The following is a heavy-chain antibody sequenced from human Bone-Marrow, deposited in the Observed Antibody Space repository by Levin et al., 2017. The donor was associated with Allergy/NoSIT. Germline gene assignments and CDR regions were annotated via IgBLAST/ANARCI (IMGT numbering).Heavy chain of an antibody. Sequence: SVKVSCKASGGTFSSYTISWVRQAPGQGLEWMGRIIPILGIANYAQKFQGRVTITADKSTSTAYMELSSLRSEDTAVYYCARDKGLPYYGMDVWGQGTTVTVSS. CDR2: IIPILGIA. CDR3: ARDKGLPYYGMDV. CDR1: GGTFSSYT. V-gene: IGHV1-69*04. J-gene: IGHJ6*02.